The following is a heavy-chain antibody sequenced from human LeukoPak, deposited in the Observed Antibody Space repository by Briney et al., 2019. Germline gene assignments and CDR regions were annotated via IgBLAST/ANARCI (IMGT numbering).Heavy chain of an antibody. CDR2: INPNSGGT. D-gene: IGHD4-11*01. J-gene: IGHJ4*02. V-gene: IGHV1-2*02. CDR1: GYTFTGYY. Sequence: EASVKVSCKASGYTFTGYYMHWVRQAPGQGLEWMGWINPNSGGTNYAQKFQGRVTMTRDTSISTAYMELSRLRSDDTAVYYCARVSYSNYPHFDYWGQGTLVTVSS. CDR3: ARVSYSNYPHFDY.